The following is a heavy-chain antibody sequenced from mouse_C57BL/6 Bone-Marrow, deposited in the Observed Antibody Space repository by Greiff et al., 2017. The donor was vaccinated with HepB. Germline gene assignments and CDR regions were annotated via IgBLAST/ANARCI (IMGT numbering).Heavy chain of an antibody. CDR1: GYTFTSYW. CDR2: IYPGSGST. Sequence: VQLQQPGAELVKPGASVKMSCKASGYTFTSYWITWVKQRPGQGLEWIGDIYPGSGSTNYNEKFKSKATLTVDTSSSTAYMQLSSLTSEDSAVYYCARGDSGYVLAWFAYWGQGTLVTVSA. CDR3: ARGDSGYVLAWFAY. J-gene: IGHJ3*01. D-gene: IGHD3-2*02. V-gene: IGHV1-55*01.